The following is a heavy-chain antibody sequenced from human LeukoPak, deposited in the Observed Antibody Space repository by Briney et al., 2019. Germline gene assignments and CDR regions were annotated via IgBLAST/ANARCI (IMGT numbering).Heavy chain of an antibody. D-gene: IGHD1-26*01. J-gene: IGHJ4*02. V-gene: IGHV3-11*01. CDR2: ISSSGSTI. Sequence: GGSLRLSCAASGFTFSDYYMSWIRQAPGKGLEWVSYISSSGSTIYYADSVKGRFTISRDNAKNSLYLQMNSLRAEDTAVYYCAKGDTTWELPHDYWGQGTLVTVSS. CDR1: GFTFSDYY. CDR3: AKGDTTWELPHDY.